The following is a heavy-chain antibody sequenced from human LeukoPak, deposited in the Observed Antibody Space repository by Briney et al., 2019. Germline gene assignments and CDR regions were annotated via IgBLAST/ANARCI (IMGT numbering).Heavy chain of an antibody. CDR2: MNPNSGNT. V-gene: IGHV1-8*01. D-gene: IGHD6-13*01. CDR3: AAYIAAAGRYYFDY. CDR1: GYTFTSYD. Sequence: ASVKVSCKASGYTFTSYDINWVRQATGQGLEWMGWMNPNSGNTGYAQKFQGRVTMTRNTSISTAYMELSSLGSEDTAVYYCAAYIAAAGRYYFDYWGQGTLVTVSS. J-gene: IGHJ4*02.